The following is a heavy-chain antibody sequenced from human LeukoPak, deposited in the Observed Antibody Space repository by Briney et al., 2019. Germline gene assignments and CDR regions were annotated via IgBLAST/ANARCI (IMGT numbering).Heavy chain of an antibody. CDR1: VGPISSSSYY. CDR3: ARHGGGGYGYGFDY. J-gene: IGHJ4*02. Sequence: SETLSLTCTVSVGPISSSSYYWGWIRQPPGKGLEWIGSIYYSGSTYHNPSLKSPLTISVDTSESQFSLKLTSVTAADTAVYYCARHGGGGYGYGFDYWGQGTLVTVSS. D-gene: IGHD5-12*01. V-gene: IGHV4-39*01. CDR2: IYYSGST.